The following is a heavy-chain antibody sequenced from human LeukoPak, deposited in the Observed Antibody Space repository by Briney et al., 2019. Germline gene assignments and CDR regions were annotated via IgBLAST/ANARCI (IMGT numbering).Heavy chain of an antibody. CDR2: IYHSGST. D-gene: IGHD1-1*01. J-gene: IGHJ6*02. CDR3: ARDRWNDAYNGMDV. V-gene: IGHV4-59*01. Sequence: SETLSLTCTVSGGSISSNYWSWIRQPPGKGLEWIGYIYHSGSTSYNPSLKSRVTFSVDTSKNQFSLKLNSVTAADTAVYYCARDRWNDAYNGMDVWGQGTTVTVSS. CDR1: GGSISSNY.